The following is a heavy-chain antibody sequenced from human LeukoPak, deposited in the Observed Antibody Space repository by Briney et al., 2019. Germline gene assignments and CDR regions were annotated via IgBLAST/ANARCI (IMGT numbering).Heavy chain of an antibody. Sequence: QPGGSLRLSCAASGFTFSSYWMHWVRQAPGKGLEWVSLISGDGGSTYYADSVKGRFTISRDNSKNSLYLQMNSLRTEDTALYYCAAEYYDILTGYSWGQGTLVTVSS. J-gene: IGHJ4*02. V-gene: IGHV3-43*02. CDR1: GFTFSSYW. D-gene: IGHD3-9*01. CDR3: AAEYYDILTGYS. CDR2: ISGDGGST.